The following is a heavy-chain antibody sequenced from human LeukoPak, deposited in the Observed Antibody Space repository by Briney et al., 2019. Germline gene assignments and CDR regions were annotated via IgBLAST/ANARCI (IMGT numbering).Heavy chain of an antibody. J-gene: IGHJ3*01. V-gene: IGHV4-38-2*01. D-gene: IGHD3-16*01. Sequence: SETLSLTCAVSGYSISRGYSWGWIRRPPGMGLEWIGNMYHSESTHYNPSLKSRVTISADTSKNQFSLKLSSVTAADTAVYYCARFDHVWETHGMDAFDLWGQGTMVTVSS. CDR1: GYSISRGYS. CDR2: MYHSEST. CDR3: ARFDHVWETHGMDAFDL.